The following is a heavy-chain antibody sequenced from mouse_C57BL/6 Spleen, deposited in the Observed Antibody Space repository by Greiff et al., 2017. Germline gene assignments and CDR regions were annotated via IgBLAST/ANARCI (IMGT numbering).Heavy chain of an antibody. CDR2: ISSGSSTI. J-gene: IGHJ1*03. CDR3: ASAVEYDYDLDFDV. CDR1: GFTFSDYG. V-gene: IGHV5-17*01. Sequence: EVQLVESGGGLVKPGGSLKLSCAASGFTFSDYGMHWVRQAPEKGLEWVAYISSGSSTIYYADTVKGRFTISRDNAKNTLFLRMTSLRSEDTAMYYCASAVEYDYDLDFDVWGTGTTVNVSS. D-gene: IGHD2-4*01.